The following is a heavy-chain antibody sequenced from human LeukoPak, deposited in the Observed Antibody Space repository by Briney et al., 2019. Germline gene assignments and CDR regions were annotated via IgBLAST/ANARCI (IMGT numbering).Heavy chain of an antibody. CDR2: ISFSSSYI. J-gene: IGHJ4*02. D-gene: IGHD3-10*01. Sequence: GGSLRLSCAASGSTFSSYSMNWVRQAPGKGLEWVSFISFSSSYIYYADSMKGRFTISRDNSKNIMYLQMNSLRAEDTAVYYCAKDQGSGSGYYSWGYFDYWGQGTLVTVSS. CDR3: AKDQGSGSGYYSWGYFDY. V-gene: IGHV3-21*04. CDR1: GSTFSSYS.